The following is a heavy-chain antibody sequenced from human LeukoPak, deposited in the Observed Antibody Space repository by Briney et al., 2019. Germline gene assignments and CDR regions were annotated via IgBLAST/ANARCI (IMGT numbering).Heavy chain of an antibody. CDR2: IYYSGST. Sequence: PSETLSLTCTVSGGSISSSSYYWGWIRQPPGKGLEWIGSIYYSGSTYYNPSLKSRVTISVDTSKNQFSLKLSSVTAADTAVCYCARHSYLLNWSGYYTDYYYYMDVWGKGTTVTVSS. V-gene: IGHV4-39*01. CDR1: GGSISSSSYY. CDR3: ARHSYLLNWSGYYTDYYYYMDV. D-gene: IGHD3-3*01. J-gene: IGHJ6*03.